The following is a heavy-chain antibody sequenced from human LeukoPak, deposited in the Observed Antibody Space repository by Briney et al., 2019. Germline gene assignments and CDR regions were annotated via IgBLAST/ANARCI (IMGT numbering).Heavy chain of an antibody. CDR1: GGSISSSSYY. Sequence: PSETPSLTCTVSGGSISSSSYYWSWIRQHPGKGLEWIGYIYYSGSTYYNPSLKSRVTISVDTSKNQFSLKLSSVTAADTAVYYCAREGENYYDRRLFWGQGTLVTVSS. D-gene: IGHD3-22*01. V-gene: IGHV4-31*03. CDR3: AREGENYYDRRLF. CDR2: IYYSGST. J-gene: IGHJ4*02.